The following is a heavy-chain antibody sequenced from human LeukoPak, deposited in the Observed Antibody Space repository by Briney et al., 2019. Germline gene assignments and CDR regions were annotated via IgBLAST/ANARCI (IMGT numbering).Heavy chain of an antibody. CDR2: ISSSSSYI. V-gene: IGHV3-21*01. J-gene: IGHJ3*02. CDR3: ARVYSSSAHGAFDI. D-gene: IGHD6-6*01. CDR1: GFTFSSYS. Sequence: GGSLRLSCAASGFTFSSYSMNWVRQAPGKGLEWVLSISSSSSYIYYADSVKGRFTISRDNAKNSLYLQMNSLRAEDTAVYYCARVYSSSAHGAFDIWGQGTMVTVSS.